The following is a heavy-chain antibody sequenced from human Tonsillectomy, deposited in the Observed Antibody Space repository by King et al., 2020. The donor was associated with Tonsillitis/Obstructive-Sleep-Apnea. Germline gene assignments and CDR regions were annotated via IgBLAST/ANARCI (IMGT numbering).Heavy chain of an antibody. CDR1: GYTFTGYY. J-gene: IGHJ4*02. CDR2: INPNSGGT. D-gene: IGHD3-16*02. Sequence: VQLVQSGAEVKKPGASVKVSCKASGYTFTGYYMHWVRQAPGQGLEWMGRINPNSGGTNYAQKFQGRVTMTRDTSISTAYMELSRLRSDDTAVYYSARLDDYDYIWGSYRTFDYWGQGTLVTVSS. CDR3: ARLDDYDYIWGSYRTFDY. V-gene: IGHV1-2*06.